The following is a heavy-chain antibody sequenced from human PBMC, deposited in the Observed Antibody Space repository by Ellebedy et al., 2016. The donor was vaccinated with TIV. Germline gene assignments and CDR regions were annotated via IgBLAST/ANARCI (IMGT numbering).Heavy chain of an antibody. CDR1: GGSISSSSYY. V-gene: IGHV4-39*07. J-gene: IGHJ2*01. CDR2: IYYSGST. CDR3: ARIKITYWYFDL. Sequence: SETLSLTXTVSGGSISSSSYYWGWIRQPPGKGLEWIGSIYYSGSTYYNPSLKSRVTISVDTSKNQFSLKLSSVTAADTAVYYCARIKITYWYFDLWGRGTLVTVSS. D-gene: IGHD5-24*01.